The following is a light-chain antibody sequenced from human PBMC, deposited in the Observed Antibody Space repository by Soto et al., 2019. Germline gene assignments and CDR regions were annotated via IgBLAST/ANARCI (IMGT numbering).Light chain of an antibody. CDR2: GAS. Sequence: EIVLTQSPGTLSLSPGERATLSCRASQSVSSSYLAWYQQKTGQATRLLIYGASSRATGIPDRFSGSGFGTDFTLTISRLEPEDFAVYYCQQYGSSPDTFGQGTKVDIK. V-gene: IGKV3-20*01. J-gene: IGKJ2*01. CDR3: QQYGSSPDT. CDR1: QSVSSSY.